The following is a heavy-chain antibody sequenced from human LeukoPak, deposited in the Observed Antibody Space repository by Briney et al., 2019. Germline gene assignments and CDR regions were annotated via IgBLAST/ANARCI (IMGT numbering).Heavy chain of an antibody. J-gene: IGHJ6*03. D-gene: IGHD3-10*01. CDR3: ARVIYVYYYMDV. CDR1: GYTFTVYY. Sequence: ASVKVSFTASGYTFTVYYMHWVRQAPGQGLEWMGWINPNSGGTNYAQKFQGRVTMTRDTSISTAYMELSRLRSDDTAVYYCARVIYVYYYMDVWGKGTTVTISS. CDR2: INPNSGGT. V-gene: IGHV1-2*02.